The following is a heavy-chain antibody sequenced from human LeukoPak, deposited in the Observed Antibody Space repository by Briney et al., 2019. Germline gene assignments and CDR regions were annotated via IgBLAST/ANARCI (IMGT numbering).Heavy chain of an antibody. J-gene: IGHJ5*02. CDR1: GFTFSSYG. V-gene: IGHV3-23*01. Sequence: GGSLRLSCAASGFTFSSYGMSWVRQAPGKGLEWVSAISGSGGSTYYADSVKGRFTISRDNSNNTLSLQMSSLRSEDTAVYYCARVATVTTFWFDPWGQGTLVTVSS. CDR2: ISGSGGST. CDR3: ARVATVTTFWFDP. D-gene: IGHD4-17*01.